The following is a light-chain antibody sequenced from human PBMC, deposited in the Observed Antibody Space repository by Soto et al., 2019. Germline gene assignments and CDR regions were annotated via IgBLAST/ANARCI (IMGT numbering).Light chain of an antibody. V-gene: IGLV2-8*01. CDR2: EVN. J-gene: IGLJ1*01. Sequence: QSALTQPPSGSGSPGQSVTSSGTGTISDVGGYNYVAWYQQHPGKAPKLMIYEVNKRPSGVPDRFSGSKSGSTASLTVSGLQAEDEADYYCSSYAGSSTYVFGTGTKVTLL. CDR1: ISDVGGYNY. CDR3: SSYAGSSTYV.